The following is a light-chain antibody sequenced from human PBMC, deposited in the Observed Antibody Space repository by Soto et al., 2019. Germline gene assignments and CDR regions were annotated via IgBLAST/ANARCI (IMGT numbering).Light chain of an antibody. Sequence: AIRMTQSPSSLSASTGDRVTITCRASQGISSYLAWYQQKPGKAPKLLIYDAASLEAGVPSRFSGSGSGTDFTLTISSLQPEDFATYYCQQSYSTPPTFGQGTKVDIK. V-gene: IGKV1-8*01. CDR1: QGISSY. J-gene: IGKJ1*01. CDR2: DAA. CDR3: QQSYSTPPT.